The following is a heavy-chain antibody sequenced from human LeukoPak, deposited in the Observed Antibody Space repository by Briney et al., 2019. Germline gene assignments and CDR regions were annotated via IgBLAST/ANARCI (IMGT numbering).Heavy chain of an antibody. D-gene: IGHD5-12*01. CDR3: ARATMSSTTSEAFGI. CDR1: GFTFSSFG. Sequence: GGSLRLSCAASGFTFSSFGMHWVRQTPGKGLDWVAVVWSDGSKIYYADAVKGRFTISRDNSKNTLYLQMNSLRAEDTAVYYCARATMSSTTSEAFGIWGQGTMVTVSS. J-gene: IGHJ3*02. CDR2: VWSDGSKI. V-gene: IGHV3-33*01.